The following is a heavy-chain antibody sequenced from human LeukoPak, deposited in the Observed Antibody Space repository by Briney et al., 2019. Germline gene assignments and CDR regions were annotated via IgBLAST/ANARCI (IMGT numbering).Heavy chain of an antibody. CDR2: ITWNGGTT. CDR1: GFTFDDYV. CDR3: ARLHYYDSSGYFTGPDY. J-gene: IGHJ4*02. D-gene: IGHD3-22*01. V-gene: IGHV3-20*04. Sequence: GGSLRLSCAASGFTFDDYVMSWVRQAPGKGLEWVSGITWNGGTTRYADSVKGRFTISRDNAKNSLFLQMNSLRAEDTALYYCARLHYYDSSGYFTGPDYWCQGTLVTVSS.